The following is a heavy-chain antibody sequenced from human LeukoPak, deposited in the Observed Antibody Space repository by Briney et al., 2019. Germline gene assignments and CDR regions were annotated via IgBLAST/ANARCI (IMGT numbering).Heavy chain of an antibody. D-gene: IGHD6-19*01. CDR3: ASATTAQWLVRGPFDY. V-gene: IGHV1-2*06. CDR2: INPNSGGT. CDR1: GGTFSSYA. Sequence: ASVKVSCKASGGTFSSYAISWVRQAPGQGLEWMGRINPNSGGTNYAQKSQGRVTMTRDTSISTAYMELSRLRSDDTAVYYCASATTAQWLVRGPFDYWGQGTLVTVSS. J-gene: IGHJ4*02.